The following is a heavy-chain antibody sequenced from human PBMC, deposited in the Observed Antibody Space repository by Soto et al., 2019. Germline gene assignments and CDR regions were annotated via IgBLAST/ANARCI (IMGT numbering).Heavy chain of an antibody. CDR2: IYYSGST. J-gene: IGHJ4*02. V-gene: IGHV4-39*01. Sequence: SETLSLTCTVSGGSLSSSSYYWGWIRQPPGKGLEWIGSIYYSGSTYYNPSLKSRVTISVDTSKNQFSLKLSSVTAADTAVYYCARGPNYYDSSGSKGTSFDYWGQGTMVTVSS. D-gene: IGHD3-22*01. CDR1: GGSLSSSSYY. CDR3: ARGPNYYDSSGSKGTSFDY.